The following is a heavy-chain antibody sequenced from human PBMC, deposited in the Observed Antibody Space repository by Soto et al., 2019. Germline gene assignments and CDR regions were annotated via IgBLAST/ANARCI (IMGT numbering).Heavy chain of an antibody. V-gene: IGHV4-34*01. CDR3: ARGANWRISWYFDL. CDR2: INHSGST. Sequence: PSETLSLTCAVYTESFSGFYWSWIRQPPGKGLEWIGEINHSGSTNYNPSLKSRVIISVDTSRNQFSLNLNSVTAADTAVYYCARGANWRISWYFDLWGRGTLVTVS. D-gene: IGHD1-1*01. CDR1: TESFSGFY. J-gene: IGHJ2*01.